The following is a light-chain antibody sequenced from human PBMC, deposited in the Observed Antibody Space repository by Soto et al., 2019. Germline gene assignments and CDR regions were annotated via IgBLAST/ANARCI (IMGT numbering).Light chain of an antibody. Sequence: QSALTQPPSASGSPGQSVTISCTGTSSDVGGYYYVSWYQQHPGKAPKLMIYEDSKRPSGVPERFSGSKSGNTASLTIAGHPADDDADYYCSSYAGINSLVFGGGTKLTVL. CDR1: SSDVGGYYY. J-gene: IGLJ2*01. CDR3: SSYAGINSLV. CDR2: EDS. V-gene: IGLV2-8*01.